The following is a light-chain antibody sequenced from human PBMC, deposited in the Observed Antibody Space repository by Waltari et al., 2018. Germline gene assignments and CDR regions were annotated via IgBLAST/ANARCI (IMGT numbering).Light chain of an antibody. Sequence: IQMTQSPSSVFASVGDRVAITCRATQDIGSSLVWYQQKPGQGPNLLIYAASNLQSGVPSRFSGSGSGTDFTLTINSLQPEDFATYYCQQGHSVPPTFGQGTRVEIK. V-gene: IGKV1-12*01. CDR3: QQGHSVPPT. J-gene: IGKJ1*01. CDR2: AAS. CDR1: QDIGSS.